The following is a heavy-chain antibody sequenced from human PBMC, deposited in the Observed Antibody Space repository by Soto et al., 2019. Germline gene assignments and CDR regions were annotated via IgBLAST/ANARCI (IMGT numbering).Heavy chain of an antibody. J-gene: IGHJ6*03. D-gene: IGHD1-26*01. CDR2: INSDGSST. V-gene: IGHV3-74*01. CDR3: ARGGMGGNYYYYYMDV. CDR1: GFTFSSYW. Sequence: GGSLRLSCAASGFTFSSYWMHWVRQAPGKGLVWVSRINSDGSSTSYADSVKGRFTISRDNAKNTLYLQMNSLRAEDTAVYYCARGGMGGNYYYYYMDVWGKGTTVTVSS.